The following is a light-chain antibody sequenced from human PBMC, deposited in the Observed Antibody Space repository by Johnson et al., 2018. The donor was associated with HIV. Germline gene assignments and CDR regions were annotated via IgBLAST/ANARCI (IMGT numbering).Light chain of an antibody. CDR2: DNN. CDR1: SSNIGNNY. V-gene: IGLV1-51*01. Sequence: QSVLTQPPSVSAAPGQKVTISCSGSSSNIGNNYVSWYQQLPGTAPKLLIYDNNKRPSGIPDRFSGSKSGTSATLGITGLQTGDEADDYCGTWYSSLSAGVFGTGAKVTVL. J-gene: IGLJ1*01. CDR3: GTWYSSLSAGV.